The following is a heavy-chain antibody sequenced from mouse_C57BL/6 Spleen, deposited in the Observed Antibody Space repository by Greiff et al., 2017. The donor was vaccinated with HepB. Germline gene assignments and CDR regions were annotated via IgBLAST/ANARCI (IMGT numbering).Heavy chain of an antibody. V-gene: IGHV1-19*01. Sequence: VQLQQSGPVLVKPGASVKMSCKASGYTFTDYYMNWVKQSHGKSLEWIGVINPYNGGTSYNQKFKGKATLTVDKSSSTAYMELNSLTSEDSAVYYCARSDRGYYFDYWGQGTTLTVSS. CDR2: INPYNGGT. D-gene: IGHD2-14*01. J-gene: IGHJ2*01. CDR1: GYTFTDYY. CDR3: ARSDRGYYFDY.